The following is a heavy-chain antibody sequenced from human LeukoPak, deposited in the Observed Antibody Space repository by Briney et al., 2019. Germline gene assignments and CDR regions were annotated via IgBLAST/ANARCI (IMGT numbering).Heavy chain of an antibody. J-gene: IGHJ4*02. CDR1: GGSFSGYY. CDR3: ARLAVAGGIDY. D-gene: IGHD6-19*01. V-gene: IGHV4-34*01. Sequence: SETLSLTCAVYGGSFSGYYWSWIRQPPGKGLEWIEEINHSGSTNYNPSLKSRVTISVDTSKNQFSLKLSSVTAADTAVYYCARLAVAGGIDYWGQGTLVTVSS. CDR2: INHSGST.